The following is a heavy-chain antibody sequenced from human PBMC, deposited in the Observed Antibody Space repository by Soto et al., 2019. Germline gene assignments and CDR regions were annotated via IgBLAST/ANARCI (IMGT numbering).Heavy chain of an antibody. CDR2: IYHSGST. D-gene: IGHD1-26*01. V-gene: IGHV4-30-2*01. Sequence: QLQLQESGSGLVKPSQTLSLTCAVSGGSISSGGYSWSWIRQPPGKGLEWIGYIYHSGSTYYNPSLKSRVTTPVDRSKNQFSLKLSSVTAADTAVYYCARGGSYGLLGMDVWGQGTTVTVSS. CDR1: GGSISSGGYS. CDR3: ARGGSYGLLGMDV. J-gene: IGHJ6*02.